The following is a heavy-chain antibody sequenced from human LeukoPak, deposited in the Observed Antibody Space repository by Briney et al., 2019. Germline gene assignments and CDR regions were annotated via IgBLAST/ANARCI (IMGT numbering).Heavy chain of an antibody. V-gene: IGHV3-23*01. CDR2: TGSTGVST. Sequence: GGSLRLSCAASGFTFSCYAMNWVRQAPGKGLEWVSGTGSTGVSTFYADSVKGRFTVSRDNSKNTLSLQMNSLRAEDTAVYYCAKDPGVVPAHYSDYWGQGTLVTVSS. CDR1: GFTFSCYA. J-gene: IGHJ4*02. D-gene: IGHD2-2*01. CDR3: AKDPGVVPAHYSDY.